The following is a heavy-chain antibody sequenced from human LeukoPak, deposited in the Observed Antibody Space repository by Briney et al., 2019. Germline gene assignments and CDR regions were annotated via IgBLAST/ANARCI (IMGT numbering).Heavy chain of an antibody. CDR3: ARRRRGVTGFDY. CDR2: INHSGST. V-gene: IGHV4-34*01. Sequence: PSETLSLTCAAYGGSFSGYYWSWIRQPPGKGLEWIGEINHSGSTNYNPSLKSRVTISVDTSKNQFSLKLSSVTAADTAVYYCARRRRGVTGFDYWGQGTLVTVSS. D-gene: IGHD3-10*01. J-gene: IGHJ4*02. CDR1: GGSFSGYY.